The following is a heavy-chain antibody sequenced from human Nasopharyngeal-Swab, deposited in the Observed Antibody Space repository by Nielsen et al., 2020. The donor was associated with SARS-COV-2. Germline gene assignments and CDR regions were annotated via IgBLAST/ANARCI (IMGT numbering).Heavy chain of an antibody. Sequence: SQTLSLTSAVYGGSFSGYYWGWIRQPPGKGLEWIGSIYYSGSTYYNPSLKSRVTISVDTSKNQFSLKLSSVTAADTAVYYCARLDIAVAGLGYWGQGTLVTVSS. V-gene: IGHV4-39*01. J-gene: IGHJ4*02. CDR3: ARLDIAVAGLGY. CDR1: GGSFSGYY. CDR2: IYYSGST. D-gene: IGHD6-19*01.